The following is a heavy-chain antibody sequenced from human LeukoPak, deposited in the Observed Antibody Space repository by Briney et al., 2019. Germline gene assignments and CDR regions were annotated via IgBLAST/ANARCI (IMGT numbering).Heavy chain of an antibody. Sequence: SETLSLTCAVYGGSFSGYYWSWIRQPPGKGLEWMGEINHNGSTNYNPSLKSRVTISVDTSKNQFSLKLSSVTAADTAVYYCARVGYSSSWYYFDYWGQGTLVTVSS. CDR2: INHNGST. D-gene: IGHD6-13*01. J-gene: IGHJ4*02. V-gene: IGHV4-34*01. CDR3: ARVGYSSSWYYFDY. CDR1: GGSFSGYY.